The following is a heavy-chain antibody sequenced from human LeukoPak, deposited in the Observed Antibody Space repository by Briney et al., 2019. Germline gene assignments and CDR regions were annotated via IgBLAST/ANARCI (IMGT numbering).Heavy chain of an antibody. V-gene: IGHV4-39*01. CDR3: ARLSSLLWFGEHILGAFDI. J-gene: IGHJ3*02. Sequence: SETLSLTCTVSGGSISSSSYYWGWIRQPPGKGLEWIGSIYYSGSTYYNPSLKSRVTISVDTSKNQFSLKLSSVTAADTAVYYCARLSSLLWFGEHILGAFDIWGQGTMVTVSS. D-gene: IGHD3-10*01. CDR2: IYYSGST. CDR1: GGSISSSSYY.